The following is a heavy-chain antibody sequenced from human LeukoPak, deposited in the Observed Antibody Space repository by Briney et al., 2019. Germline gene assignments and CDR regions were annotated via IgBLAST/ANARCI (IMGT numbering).Heavy chain of an antibody. Sequence: GGSLRLSCAASKFTFSTYGMSWVRQAPGKGLEWVSVIYSGGSTYYADSVKGRFTISRDNSKNTLYLQMNSLRAEDTAVYCCARDPPYYYDSSGLFDYWGQGTLVTVSS. CDR1: KFTFSTYG. CDR3: ARDPPYYYDSSGLFDY. D-gene: IGHD3-22*01. J-gene: IGHJ4*02. V-gene: IGHV3-66*01. CDR2: IYSGGST.